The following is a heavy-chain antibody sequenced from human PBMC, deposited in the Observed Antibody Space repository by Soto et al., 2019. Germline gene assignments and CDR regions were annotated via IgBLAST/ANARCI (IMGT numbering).Heavy chain of an antibody. J-gene: IGHJ5*02. D-gene: IGHD3-16*01. Sequence: GGSLRLSCAASGFTFSSYSMNWVRQAPGKGLEWVSSISTTSAYIYYADSVKGRFTISRDNAKNSLYLHMNSLRVEDTAVYYCVWPGGFDPWGQGTLVPVSS. CDR2: ISTTSAYI. CDR3: VWPGGFDP. CDR1: GFTFSSYS. V-gene: IGHV3-21*01.